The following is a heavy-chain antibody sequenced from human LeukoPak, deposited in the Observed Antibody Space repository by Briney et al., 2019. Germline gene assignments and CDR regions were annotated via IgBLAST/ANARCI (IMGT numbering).Heavy chain of an antibody. D-gene: IGHD3-10*01. Sequence: EASVKVSCKVSGYTLTELSMHWVRQAPGKGLEWMGGFDPEDGETIYAQKFQGRVTMTEDTSTDTAYMELSSLRSEDTAVYYCATDRFRGPYGSGSYEFDPWGQGTLVTVSS. V-gene: IGHV1-24*01. CDR3: ATDRFRGPYGSGSYEFDP. CDR1: GYTLTELS. CDR2: FDPEDGET. J-gene: IGHJ5*02.